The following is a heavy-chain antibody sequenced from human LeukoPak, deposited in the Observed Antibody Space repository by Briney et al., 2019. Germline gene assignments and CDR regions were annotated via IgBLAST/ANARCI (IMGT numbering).Heavy chain of an antibody. CDR1: GFTFNNYV. CDR3: SKVGSTTVTVVVQNFHY. J-gene: IGHJ4*02. D-gene: IGHD3-22*01. V-gene: IGHV3-23*01. Sequence: GFLRLSCAASGFTFNNYVMGWVRQAPGEGLEWVSVITANSAATYYADSVKGRFTISRDNSKGTLYLQMNSLGVEDTATCYCSKVGSTTVTVVVQNFHYWGQGTLVTVSS. CDR2: ITANSAAT.